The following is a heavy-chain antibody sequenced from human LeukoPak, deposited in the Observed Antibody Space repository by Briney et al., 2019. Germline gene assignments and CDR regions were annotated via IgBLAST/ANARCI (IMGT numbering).Heavy chain of an antibody. CDR2: IKHSGST. D-gene: IGHD6-19*01. J-gene: IGHJ4*02. CDR3: AREGSSGWYGIDY. Sequence: SETLSLTCAVYGGSFSGDYWSWIRQPPGKGLEWIGEIKHSGSTNYNPSLKSRVTISVDTSKNQFSLKLSSVTAADTAVYYCAREGSSGWYGIDYWGQGTLVTVSS. V-gene: IGHV4-34*01. CDR1: GGSFSGDY.